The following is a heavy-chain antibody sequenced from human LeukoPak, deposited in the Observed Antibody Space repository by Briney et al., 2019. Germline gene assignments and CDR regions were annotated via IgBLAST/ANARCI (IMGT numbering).Heavy chain of an antibody. CDR3: ARACILTGYCTFDY. CDR2: ISVYNGNT. Sequence: ASVKVSCKASGYTSTSYGISWVRQAPGQGLGWMGWISVYNGNTNYSQKLQGRVTMTTDTSTSTAYIELRSLRSDDTAVYYCARACILTGYCTFDYWGQGTLVTVSS. J-gene: IGHJ4*02. D-gene: IGHD3-9*01. CDR1: GYTSTSYG. V-gene: IGHV1-18*04.